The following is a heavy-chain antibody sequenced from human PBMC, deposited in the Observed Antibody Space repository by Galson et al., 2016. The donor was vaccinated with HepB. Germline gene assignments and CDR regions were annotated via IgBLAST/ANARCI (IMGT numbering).Heavy chain of an antibody. D-gene: IGHD3-22*01. CDR3: ARTLPSAHDSSGFFMDY. V-gene: IGHV1-46*02. CDR1: GYTFDAYY. Sequence: SVKVSCKASGYTFDAYYMHWVRQAPGQGLEWMGIINPSGGSTTYAQKFQGRVTMTRNTSTSTVYMELRSLMSEDTAVYYCARTLPSAHDSSGFFMDYWGQGTLVTVSA. CDR2: INPSGGST. J-gene: IGHJ4*02.